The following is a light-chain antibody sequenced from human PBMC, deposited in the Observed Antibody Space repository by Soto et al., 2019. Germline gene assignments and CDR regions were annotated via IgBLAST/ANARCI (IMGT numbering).Light chain of an antibody. Sequence: DIQMTQSPSTLSASVGDRVTITCRASQTISRWLAWYQQKPGRAPKLLIYDASTLDSGVASRVSGSVSEPEFTLTISRLQPDDFATYFCHSRAFGQGTRLEIK. CDR1: QTISRW. V-gene: IGKV1-5*01. CDR2: DAS. CDR3: HSRA. J-gene: IGKJ5*01.